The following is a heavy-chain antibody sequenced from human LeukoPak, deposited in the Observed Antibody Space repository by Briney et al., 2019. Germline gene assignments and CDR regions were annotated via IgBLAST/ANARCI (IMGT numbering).Heavy chain of an antibody. D-gene: IGHD3-22*01. Sequence: SETLSLTCSVSGDSISRSDSYWDWIRQPPGKGLEWNGTIYYSGRTYYSPSLNSRVTMSVDTSSNQFSLNLRSVTAADTAVYYCARRRYYDGSGYLEWGQGTLLSVSS. V-gene: IGHV4-39*01. CDR2: IYYSGRT. CDR3: ARRRYYDGSGYLE. J-gene: IGHJ1*01. CDR1: GDSISRSDSY.